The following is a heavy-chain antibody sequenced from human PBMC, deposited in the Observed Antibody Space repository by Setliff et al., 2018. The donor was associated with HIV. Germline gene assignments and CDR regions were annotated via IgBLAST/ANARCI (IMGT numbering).Heavy chain of an antibody. D-gene: IGHD3-3*01. CDR3: ARVGSYDFWSGLYYYYYMDV. CDR2: INTNTGNP. V-gene: IGHV7-4-1*02. J-gene: IGHJ6*03. CDR1: GYTFTSYA. Sequence: ASVQVSCKASGYTFTSYALNWVRQAPGQGLDWMGWINTNTGNPTYAQGFTGRFVFSLDTSVSTAYLQISSLKAENTAVYYCARVGSYDFWSGLYYYYYMDVWGKGTTVTVSS.